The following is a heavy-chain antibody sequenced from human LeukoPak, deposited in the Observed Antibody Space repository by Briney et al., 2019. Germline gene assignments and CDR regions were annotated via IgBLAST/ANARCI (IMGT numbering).Heavy chain of an antibody. D-gene: IGHD3-10*01. V-gene: IGHV3-30*18. CDR1: GFTFSSYG. CDR2: ISYDGSNK. CDR3: AKDWSTMVRGVAFDI. Sequence: GGSLRLSCAASGFTFSSYGMHWVRQAPGKGLEWVAVISYDGSNKYYADSVKGRFTISRDNSKNTLYLQMNSPRAEDTAVYYCAKDWSTMVRGVAFDIWGQGTMVTVSS. J-gene: IGHJ3*02.